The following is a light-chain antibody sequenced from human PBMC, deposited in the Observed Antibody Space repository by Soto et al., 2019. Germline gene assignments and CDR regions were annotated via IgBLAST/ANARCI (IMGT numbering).Light chain of an antibody. CDR2: DAS. J-gene: IGKJ5*01. Sequence: EIVLTQSPATLSLSPGERATLSCRASQSVSSYLAWYQQKPGQAPRLLIYDASNRATGIPARFSGSGSGTDFTLTISSLEPEDFAVYYCQQYYETPPFTFGQGTRLEIK. V-gene: IGKV3-11*01. CDR1: QSVSSY. CDR3: QQYYETPPFT.